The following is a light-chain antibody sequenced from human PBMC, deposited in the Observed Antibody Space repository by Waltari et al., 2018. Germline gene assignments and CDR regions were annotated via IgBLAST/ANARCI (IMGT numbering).Light chain of an antibody. CDR2: EDS. V-gene: IGLV1-51*02. J-gene: IGLJ7*01. CDR1: SSNLGNNY. Sequence: QSVLTQPPSVSAAPGQRVTISCSGVSSNLGNNYVSWYRQFPGTAPKLLIYEDSERPSGIPGRFSGSKSGTSATLDITGLQAGDEADYYCGTWDSSLSGAVFGGGTHLTVL. CDR3: GTWDSSLSGAV.